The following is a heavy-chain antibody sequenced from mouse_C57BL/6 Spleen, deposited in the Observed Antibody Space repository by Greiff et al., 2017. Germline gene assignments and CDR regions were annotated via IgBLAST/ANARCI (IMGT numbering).Heavy chain of an antibody. CDR1: GYAFSSYW. CDR3: ARDYGSRGPWYFDV. D-gene: IGHD1-1*01. CDR2: IYPGDGDT. J-gene: IGHJ1*03. V-gene: IGHV1-80*01. Sequence: VQLQQSGAELVKPGASVKISCKASGYAFSSYWMNWVKQRPGKGLEWIGQIYPGDGDTNYNGKFKGKATLTADKSSSTAYMQLSSLTSEDSAVYFCARDYGSRGPWYFDVWGTGTTVTVSS.